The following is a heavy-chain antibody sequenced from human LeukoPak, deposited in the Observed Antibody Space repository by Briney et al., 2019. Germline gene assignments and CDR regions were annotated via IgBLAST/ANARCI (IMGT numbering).Heavy chain of an antibody. Sequence: SETLSLTCTVSGGSISSYHWSWIRQPPGKGLEWIGYIYYSGSTNYNPSLKSRVTISVDTSKNQFSLKLSSVTAADTAVYYCARVYDFWSGYYQYWGQGTLVTVSS. CDR3: ARVYDFWSGYYQY. J-gene: IGHJ4*02. V-gene: IGHV4-59*01. D-gene: IGHD3-3*01. CDR2: IYYSGST. CDR1: GGSISSYH.